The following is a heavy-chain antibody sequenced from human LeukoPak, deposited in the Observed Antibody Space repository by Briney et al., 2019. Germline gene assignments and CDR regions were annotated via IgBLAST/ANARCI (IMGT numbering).Heavy chain of an antibody. CDR1: GGSISSSSYY. V-gene: IGHV4-39*01. CDR2: IYYSGST. D-gene: IGHD2/OR15-2a*01. CDR3: ARHVSSVPRLLWP. Sequence: PSETLSLTCTVSGGSISSSSYYWGWIRQPPGKGLEWIGSIYYSGSTYYNPSLKSRVTISVDTSKNQFSLKLSSVTAADTAVYYCARHVSSVPRLLWPWGQGTLVTVSS. J-gene: IGHJ5*02.